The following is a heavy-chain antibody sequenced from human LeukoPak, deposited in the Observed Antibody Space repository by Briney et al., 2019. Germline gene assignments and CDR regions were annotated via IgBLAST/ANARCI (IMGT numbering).Heavy chain of an antibody. V-gene: IGHV3-23*01. J-gene: IGHJ5*02. Sequence: GGSLRLSCAASGFTFSSYAMSWVRQAPGKGLEWVSAISGSGGSTYYADSVKGRFTISRDNSKNTLYLQMNSLRAEDTSVYYCAKDLVVPAALGRHDNWFDPWGQRTLVTVSS. CDR2: ISGSGGST. D-gene: IGHD2-2*01. CDR3: AKDLVVPAALGRHDNWFDP. CDR1: GFTFSSYA.